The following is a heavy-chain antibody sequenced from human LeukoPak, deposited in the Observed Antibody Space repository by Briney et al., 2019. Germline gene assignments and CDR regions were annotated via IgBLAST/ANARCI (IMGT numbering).Heavy chain of an antibody. Sequence: NSSETLSLTCIVSGGSLSSSIYYWGWIRQPPGKGLEWIGSIYYSGSTYYNPSLKSRVTISVDTSNNQLSLKMSSVTAADTAVYYCARDRGTGVATYDYWGQGTLVTVFS. D-gene: IGHD5-12*01. CDR2: IYYSGST. CDR3: ARDRGTGVATYDY. J-gene: IGHJ4*02. CDR1: GGSLSSSIYY. V-gene: IGHV4-39*07.